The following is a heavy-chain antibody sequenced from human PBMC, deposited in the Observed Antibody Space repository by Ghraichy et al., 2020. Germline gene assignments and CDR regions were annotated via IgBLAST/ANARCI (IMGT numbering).Heavy chain of an antibody. CDR3: AGARIFYYDSSGFGAFNF. Sequence: SETLSLTCSFSGGSISSTSYYWGWIRQPPGKGLEWLGSFFNTGSTYYNASLKGRVTISVDTSNNQVSLKLSYVTAADTAVYYCAGARIFYYDSSGFGAFNFWGRGTEVTVSS. D-gene: IGHD3-22*01. J-gene: IGHJ3*01. CDR1: GGSISSTSYY. CDR2: FFNTGST. V-gene: IGHV4-39*01.